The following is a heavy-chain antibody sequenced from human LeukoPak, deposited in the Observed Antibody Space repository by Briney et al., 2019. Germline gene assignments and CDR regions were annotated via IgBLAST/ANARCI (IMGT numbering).Heavy chain of an antibody. CDR2: ISSSSYI. D-gene: IGHD2-2*01. Sequence: GGSLRLSCAASGFTFSSYSMNWARQAPGKGLEWVSSISSSSYIYYADSVKGRFTISRDNAKNSLYLQMNSLRAEDTAVYYCAREVPPPIVVVPGDYCYGMDVWGKGTTVTVSS. CDR3: AREVPPPIVVVPGDYCYGMDV. J-gene: IGHJ6*04. CDR1: GFTFSSYS. V-gene: IGHV3-21*01.